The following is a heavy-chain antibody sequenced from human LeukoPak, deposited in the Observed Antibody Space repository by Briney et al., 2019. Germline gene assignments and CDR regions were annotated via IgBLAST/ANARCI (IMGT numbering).Heavy chain of an antibody. Sequence: GGSLRLSCAASGFTFSNYSMNWVRQAPGKGLEWVSSISSSSSYIYYADSVKGRFTISRDNAKNSLYLQMNSLRAEDTAVYYCATEQVAAAGTVLDYWGQGTLVTVSS. CDR2: ISSSSSYI. J-gene: IGHJ4*02. V-gene: IGHV3-21*01. D-gene: IGHD6-13*01. CDR3: ATEQVAAAGTVLDY. CDR1: GFTFSNYS.